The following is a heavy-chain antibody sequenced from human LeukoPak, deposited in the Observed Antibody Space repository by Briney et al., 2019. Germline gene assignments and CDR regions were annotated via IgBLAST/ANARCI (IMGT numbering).Heavy chain of an antibody. CDR3: VKEGYSSSWLTFDY. CDR2: ISSNGGST. Sequence: PGGSLRLSCSASGFTFSSYAMHWVRQAPGKGLEYVSAISSNGGSTYYADSVKGRFTISRDNSKNTLYLQMSSLRAEDTAVYYCVKEGYSSSWLTFDYWGQGTLVTVSS. V-gene: IGHV3-64D*06. CDR1: GFTFSSYA. J-gene: IGHJ4*02. D-gene: IGHD6-13*01.